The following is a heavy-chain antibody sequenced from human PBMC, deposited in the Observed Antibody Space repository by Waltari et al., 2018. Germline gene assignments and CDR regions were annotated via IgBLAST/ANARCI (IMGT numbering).Heavy chain of an antibody. J-gene: IGHJ2*01. CDR2: IYYSGST. D-gene: IGHD5-12*01. CDR3: ARDEDGYTSGGCDL. Sequence: QVQLQESGPGLVKPSETLSLTCTVSGGSISSYYWSWIRQPPGKGLEWIGYIYYSGSTNYNPYRKSRVTRSVDKYKNQFSRKLSSVTAADTAVYYCARDEDGYTSGGCDLWGRGTLVTVSS. V-gene: IGHV4-59*01. CDR1: GGSISSYY.